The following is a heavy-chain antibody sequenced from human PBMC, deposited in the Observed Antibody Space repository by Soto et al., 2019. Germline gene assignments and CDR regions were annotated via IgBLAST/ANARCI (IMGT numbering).Heavy chain of an antibody. V-gene: IGHV1-2*02. CDR2: INPNSDVT. D-gene: IGHD6-19*01. Sequence: GASEKVSCKASGYTFTGYYMHWVRQAPGQGLEWMGWINPNSDVTNYAQKFQGRVTMTRDTSISTAYMELSRLRSDDTAVYYCARDNLANRGGIPVAGTYWGQGTLVTVSS. CDR1: GYTFTGYY. CDR3: ARDNLANRGGIPVAGTY. J-gene: IGHJ4*02.